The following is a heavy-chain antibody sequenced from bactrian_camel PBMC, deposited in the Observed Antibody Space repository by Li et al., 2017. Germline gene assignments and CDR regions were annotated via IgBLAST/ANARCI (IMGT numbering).Heavy chain of an antibody. V-gene: IGHV3S53*01. J-gene: IGHJ4*01. CDR1: GDIYVAYC. D-gene: IGHD2*01. CDR2: IGSDARA. Sequence: HVQLVESGGDSVESGSSLELSCTISGDIYVAYCMGWLRQTPGQEREGVAAIGSDARARYADSVKGRFTISQDNAKATLYLQMTNLNALDSGMYYCAAGRGRASDEACATLVAYKYEGQGTQVTVS.